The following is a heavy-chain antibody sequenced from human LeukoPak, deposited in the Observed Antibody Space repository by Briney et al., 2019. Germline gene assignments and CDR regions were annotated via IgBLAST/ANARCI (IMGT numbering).Heavy chain of an antibody. Sequence: ASVKVSCKASGYTFTSYDINWVRQATGQGLEWMGWINPNNDNTGYSQKFQGRVTMTRNTSIYSAYMELSSLRSDDTAVYYCARVGSSSSILRDDYWGQGTLVTVSS. CDR3: ARVGSSSSILRDDY. CDR2: INPNNDNT. J-gene: IGHJ4*02. D-gene: IGHD6-13*01. CDR1: GYTFTSYD. V-gene: IGHV1-8*01.